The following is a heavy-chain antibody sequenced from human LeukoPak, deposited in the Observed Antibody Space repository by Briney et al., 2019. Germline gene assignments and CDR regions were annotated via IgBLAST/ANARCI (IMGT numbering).Heavy chain of an antibody. CDR2: IYYSGST. CDR3: ARRTYYYDSSGYYYYYMDV. D-gene: IGHD3-22*01. J-gene: IGHJ6*03. V-gene: IGHV4-59*08. CDR1: GGSLSVYI. Sequence: SETLSLTCAVYGGSLSVYIWSWIRQPPGKGLEWIGYIYYSGSTNYNPPLKSRVTISVDTSKNQFSLKLSSVTAADTAVYFCARRTYYYDSSGYYYYYMDVWGKGTTVTVSS.